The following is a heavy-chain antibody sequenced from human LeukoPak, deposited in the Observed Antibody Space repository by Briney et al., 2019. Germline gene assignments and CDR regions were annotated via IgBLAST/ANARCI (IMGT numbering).Heavy chain of an antibody. CDR2: ISYGGNT. V-gene: IGHV4-39*01. Sequence: PSETLSLTCTVSGGSIISSSSYWGWIRQPPGKGLEWIGSISYGGNTFYDPSPKSRVTISLDTSRDQFSLKLDSVTATDTAVYYCARLPTGYPNWFDPWGQGTLVTVSS. CDR1: GGSIISSSSY. CDR3: ARLPTGYPNWFDP. J-gene: IGHJ5*02. D-gene: IGHD3-9*01.